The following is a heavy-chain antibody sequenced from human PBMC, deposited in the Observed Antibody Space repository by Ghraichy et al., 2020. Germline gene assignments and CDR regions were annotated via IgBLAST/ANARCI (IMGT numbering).Heavy chain of an antibody. D-gene: IGHD3-10*01. CDR3: ARQYIYGFDY. Sequence: SQTLSLTFAISGDSVSSNSATWDWIRQSPSRGLEWLGRTFYRSKWYSEYAVSVKSRITINPDTSKNQFSLQLNSVTPEDTALYYCARQYIYGFDYWGQGTLVTVSS. V-gene: IGHV6-1*01. J-gene: IGHJ4*02. CDR2: TFYRSKWYS. CDR1: GDSVSSNSAT.